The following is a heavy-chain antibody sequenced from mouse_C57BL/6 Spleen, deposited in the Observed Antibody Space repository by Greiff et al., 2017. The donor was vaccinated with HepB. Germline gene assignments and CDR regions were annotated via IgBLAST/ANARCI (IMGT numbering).Heavy chain of an antibody. V-gene: IGHV5-4*01. CDR2: ISDGGSYT. D-gene: IGHD4-1*01. Sequence: EVNVVESGGGLVKPGGSLKLSCAASGFTFSSYAMSWVRQTPEKRLEWVATISDGGSYTYYPDNVKGRFTISRDNAKNNLYLQMSHLKSEDTAMYYCARDLLGRGYFDYWGQGTTLTVSS. CDR3: ARDLLGRGYFDY. J-gene: IGHJ2*01. CDR1: GFTFSSYA.